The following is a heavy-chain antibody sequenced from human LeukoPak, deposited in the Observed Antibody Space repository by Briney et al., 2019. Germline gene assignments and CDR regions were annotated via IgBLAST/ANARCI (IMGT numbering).Heavy chain of an antibody. CDR1: GYNFIAYY. V-gene: IGHV1-2*02. CDR2: INPNSGGT. J-gene: IGHJ4*02. Sequence: ASVKVSCKASGYNFIAYYMHWVRQAPGQGLEWMGWINPNSGGTNYAQKFQGRVTMTRDTSISTVYMELSRLRSDDTAVYYCARDSCSSTSCLSIDDYWGQGTLVTVSS. D-gene: IGHD2-2*01. CDR3: ARDSCSSTSCLSIDDY.